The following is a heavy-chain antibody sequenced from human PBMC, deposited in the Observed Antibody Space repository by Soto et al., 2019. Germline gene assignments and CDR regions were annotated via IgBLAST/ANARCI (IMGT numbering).Heavy chain of an antibody. CDR2: IYTSGST. Sequence: KPSETLSLTCTVSGGSISSYYWSWIRQPAGKGLEWIGRIYTSGSTNYNPSLKSRVTMSVDTSKNQFSLKLSSVAAADTAVYYCARDQRPTVTTTYYYYYGMDVWGQGTTVTVSS. CDR3: ARDQRPTVTTTYYYYYGMDV. J-gene: IGHJ6*02. CDR1: GGSISSYY. D-gene: IGHD4-17*01. V-gene: IGHV4-4*07.